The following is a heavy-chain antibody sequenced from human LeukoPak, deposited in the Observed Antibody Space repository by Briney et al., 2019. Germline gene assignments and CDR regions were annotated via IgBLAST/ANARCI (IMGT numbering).Heavy chain of an antibody. D-gene: IGHD1-20*01. J-gene: IGHJ4*02. CDR3: ARALTGTRISSY. CDR1: GFTVSSNN. CDR2: IYSGGST. V-gene: IGHV3-66*01. Sequence: GGSLRLSCAVSGFTVSSNNMSGVGQAPGKGLEGVSLIYSGGSTYYADSVKGRFTISRDNSKNTLYLQMNSLRAEDTAVYYCARALTGTRISSYWGQGTLVTVSS.